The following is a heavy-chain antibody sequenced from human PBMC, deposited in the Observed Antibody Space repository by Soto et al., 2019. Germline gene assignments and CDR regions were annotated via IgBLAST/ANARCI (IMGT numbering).Heavy chain of an antibody. CDR2: IIPIFGTA. CDR1: GGTFSSYA. J-gene: IGHJ4*02. CDR3: ARDLGRGYSYADSDY. Sequence: ASVKVSFKGSGGTFSSYAISWVRQDPGQGLEWMGGIIPIFGTANYAQKFQGRVTITADESTSTAYMELSSLRSEDTAVYYCARDLGRGYSYADSDYWGQGTPVTVSS. D-gene: IGHD5-18*01. V-gene: IGHV1-69*13.